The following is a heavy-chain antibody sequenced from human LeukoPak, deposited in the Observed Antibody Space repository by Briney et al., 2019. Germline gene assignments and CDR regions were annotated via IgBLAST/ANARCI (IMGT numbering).Heavy chain of an antibody. CDR2: MNPNSGNT. Sequence: GASVKVSCKASGYTFTSYDINWVRQATGQGLEWMGWMNPNSGNTGYAQKLQGRVTMTRNTSISTAYMELSSLRSEDTAVYYCARVQQLLYYYYYMDVWGKGTTVTISS. CDR1: GYTFTSYD. V-gene: IGHV1-8*01. J-gene: IGHJ6*03. CDR3: ARVQQLLYYYYYMDV. D-gene: IGHD6-13*01.